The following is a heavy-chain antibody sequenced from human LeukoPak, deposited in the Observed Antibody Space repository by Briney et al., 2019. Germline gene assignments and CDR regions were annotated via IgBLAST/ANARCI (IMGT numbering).Heavy chain of an antibody. J-gene: IGHJ4*02. CDR3: AKLSYIAAAAPHFDY. V-gene: IGHV3-23*01. CDR1: GFTFSSYA. CDR2: ISGSGGST. Sequence: GGSLRLSCAASGFTFSSYAMSWVRQAPGKGLEWVSAISGSGGSTYYADSVKGRFTIYRDNSKNTLYLQMNSLRAEDTAVYYCAKLSYIAAAAPHFDYWGQGTLVTVSS. D-gene: IGHD6-13*01.